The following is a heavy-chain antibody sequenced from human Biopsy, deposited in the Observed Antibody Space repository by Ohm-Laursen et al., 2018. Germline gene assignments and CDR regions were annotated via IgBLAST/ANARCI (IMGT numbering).Heavy chain of an antibody. CDR1: GGLNSNYY. Sequence: TLSLTCSVSGGLNSNYYWSWVRQSAGKGLEWIGRLYTSGDTNYNPSLKSRVSVSEDTSRRQFSLRLTPVTAADTAVYYCATGPKRLTGTSYFESWGRGILVTVSS. CDR2: LYTSGDT. J-gene: IGHJ4*02. CDR3: ATGPKRLTGTSYFES. V-gene: IGHV4-4*07. D-gene: IGHD1-7*01.